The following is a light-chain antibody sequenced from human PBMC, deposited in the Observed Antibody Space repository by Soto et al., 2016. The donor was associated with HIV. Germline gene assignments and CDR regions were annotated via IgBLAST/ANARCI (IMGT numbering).Light chain of an antibody. Sequence: DIQMTQSPSTLSASVGDRVTITCRASQTINTWLAWYQQKPGKAPKFLIYKASILETGVPSRFSGSGSGTEFTLTISSLQPDDFATYFCQQYKSAVTFGQGT. J-gene: IGKJ1*01. CDR2: KAS. CDR3: QQYKSAVT. V-gene: IGKV1-5*03. CDR1: QTINTW.